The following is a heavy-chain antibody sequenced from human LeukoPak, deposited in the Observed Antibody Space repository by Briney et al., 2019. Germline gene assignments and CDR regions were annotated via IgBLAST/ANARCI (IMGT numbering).Heavy chain of an antibody. V-gene: IGHV4-34*01. CDR3: ARGLMYYYGSGSYYFYFDY. J-gene: IGHJ4*02. Sequence: SETLSLTCAVYGGSFSGYYWSWIRQPPGRGLEWIGEINHSGSTNYNPSLKSRVTISVDTSKNQFSLKLSSVTAADTAVHYCARGLMYYYGSGSYYFYFDYWGQGTLVTVSS. D-gene: IGHD3-10*01. CDR2: INHSGST. CDR1: GGSFSGYY.